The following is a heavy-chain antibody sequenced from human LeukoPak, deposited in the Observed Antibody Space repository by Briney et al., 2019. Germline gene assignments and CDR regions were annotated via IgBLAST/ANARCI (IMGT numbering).Heavy chain of an antibody. V-gene: IGHV1-8*01. CDR3: ARGPPKDFGSGSSWFDP. D-gene: IGHD3-10*01. CDR2: INPNSGNT. CDR1: GYTFTSYD. Sequence: ASVKVSCKASGYTFTSYDINWLRQAPGQGLEWMGWINPNSGNTAYAQKFRGRVTMTRNTSITTAYMELSSLTSEDTAVYYCARGPPKDFGSGSSWFDPWGQGALVTVSS. J-gene: IGHJ5*02.